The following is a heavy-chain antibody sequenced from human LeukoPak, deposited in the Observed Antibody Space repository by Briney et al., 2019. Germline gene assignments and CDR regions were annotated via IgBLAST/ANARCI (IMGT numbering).Heavy chain of an antibody. CDR3: AREKPELDY. CDR2: ISSSGSTI. J-gene: IGHJ4*02. CDR1: GFTFSSYE. Sequence: GGSLRPSCAVSGFTFSSYEMNWVRQAPGKGLEWVSYISSSGSTIYYADSVKGRFTISRDNAKNSLYLQMKSLRVEDTAVYYCAREKPELDYWGQGTLVTVSS. V-gene: IGHV3-48*03.